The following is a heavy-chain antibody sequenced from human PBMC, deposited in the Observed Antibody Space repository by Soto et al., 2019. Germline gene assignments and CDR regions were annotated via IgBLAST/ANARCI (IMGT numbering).Heavy chain of an antibody. CDR2: INAGNGNT. D-gene: IGHD3-10*01. CDR1: GYTFTSYA. CDR3: ARNHYYGSGGNWFDP. V-gene: IGHV1-3*01. Sequence: QVQLVQSGAEVKKPGASVKVSCKASGYTFTSYAMHWVRQAPGQRLEWMGWINAGNGNTKYSQKFQGRVTITRDTSASTAYMELRRLRSEDTAVYYCARNHYYGSGGNWFDPWGQGTLVTVSS. J-gene: IGHJ5*02.